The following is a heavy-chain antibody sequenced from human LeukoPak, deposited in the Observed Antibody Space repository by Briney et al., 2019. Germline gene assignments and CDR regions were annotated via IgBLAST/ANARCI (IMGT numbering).Heavy chain of an antibody. CDR2: TGSSDAGT. J-gene: IGHJ4*02. Sequence: GGSLRLSCAASGFTLSTYAMSWVRQTPGKGLEWVAATGSSDAGTYHADSVRGRFTISRDNSKNTLYLQMNSLRAEDTAIYYCAKGYTGTFSPFPSYFDNWGQGTLVTVSS. D-gene: IGHD1-26*01. CDR3: AKGYTGTFSPFPSYFDN. CDR1: GFTLSTYA. V-gene: IGHV3-23*01.